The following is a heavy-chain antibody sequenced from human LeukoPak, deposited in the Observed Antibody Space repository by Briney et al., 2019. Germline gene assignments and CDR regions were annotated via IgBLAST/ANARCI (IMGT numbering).Heavy chain of an antibody. CDR2: VFTTGGS. J-gene: IGHJ6*03. CDR3: ARTSGSYSHPYYYYYYMDI. V-gene: IGHV4-4*07. Sequence: SETLSLTCTVSGASMSSSFWIWVRQSAGKGLEWIGHVFTTGGSNYNPSLKSRVSISVDKSKNQVSLKLTSVTAADTAVYFCARTSGSYSHPYYYYYYMDIWGSGTTVTVSS. D-gene: IGHD3-10*01. CDR1: GASMSSSF.